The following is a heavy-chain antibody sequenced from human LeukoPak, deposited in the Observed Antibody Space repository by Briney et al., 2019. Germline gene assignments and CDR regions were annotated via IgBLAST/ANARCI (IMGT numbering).Heavy chain of an antibody. CDR1: GFTFSSYA. V-gene: IGHV3-30-3*01. CDR2: ISYDGSNK. D-gene: IGHD2-2*01. CDR3: ARDPLGYCSSTSCHDAFDI. Sequence: GGSLRLSCAASGFTFSSYAMHWVRQAPGKGLEWVAVISYDGSNKYYADSVKGRFTISRDNSKNTLYLQMNSLRAEDTAVYYCARDPLGYCSSTSCHDAFDIWGQGTMVTVSS. J-gene: IGHJ3*02.